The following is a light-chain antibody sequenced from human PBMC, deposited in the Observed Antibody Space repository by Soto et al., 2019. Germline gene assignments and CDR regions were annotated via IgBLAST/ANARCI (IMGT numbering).Light chain of an antibody. CDR2: GAS. CDR1: QSVTSNY. CDR3: QQYVTSPFT. Sequence: EVVLTQSPGTLSLSPGERATLSCRASQSVTSNYLAWYQQKPGQAPRLLIYGASSRASDLPARFSGSGSGTDFTLTISRLEPEDFALYYCQQYVTSPFTFGQGTKLEIK. V-gene: IGKV3-20*01. J-gene: IGKJ2*01.